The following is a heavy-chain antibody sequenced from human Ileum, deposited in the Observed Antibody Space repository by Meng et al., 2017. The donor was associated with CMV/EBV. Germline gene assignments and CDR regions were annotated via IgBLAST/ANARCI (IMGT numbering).Heavy chain of an antibody. Sequence: SGGVLGSSDFYWGWIRQPPGKGLEWIGHIYYNGNTYYNPSLKTRVSISVDTSKIQFSLNLNSVTAADTAVYYCARTHYGSGTSHFDPWGQGILVTVSS. D-gene: IGHD3-10*01. CDR2: IYYNGNT. CDR3: ARTHYGSGTSHFDP. V-gene: IGHV4-39*07. CDR1: GGVLGSSDFY. J-gene: IGHJ5*02.